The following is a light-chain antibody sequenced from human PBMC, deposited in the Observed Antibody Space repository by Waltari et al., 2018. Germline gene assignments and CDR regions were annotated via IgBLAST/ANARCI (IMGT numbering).Light chain of an antibody. CDR3: APWDDSLSGPGV. CDR1: SSNIGSNF. V-gene: IGLV1-47*01. J-gene: IGLJ3*02. Sequence: QSVLTQPPSASGTPGQRVAISCSGSSSNIGSNFVSWYQQLPGTAPNLLIYRNNQRPSGVPDRFSGSKSGTSASLAISGLRSEDEADYYCAPWDDSLSGPGVFGGGTKLTVL. CDR2: RNN.